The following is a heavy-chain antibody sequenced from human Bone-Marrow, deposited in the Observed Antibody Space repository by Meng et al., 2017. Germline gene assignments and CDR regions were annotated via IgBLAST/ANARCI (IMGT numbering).Heavy chain of an antibody. V-gene: IGHV4-4*02. CDR1: GAPVSAGYW. J-gene: IGHJ4*02. D-gene: IGHD6-19*01. Sequence: VQVREWGRGLVKPSGTLSLTCGVSGAPVSAGYWWTWVRPPPGKGLEWIGEFHHSGTTNYNPSLRSRVTISVDTSKNQFSLRLTSVTAADTAVYYCAASPGWWRIDSWGQGTLVTVSS. CDR2: FHHSGTT. CDR3: AASPGWWRIDS.